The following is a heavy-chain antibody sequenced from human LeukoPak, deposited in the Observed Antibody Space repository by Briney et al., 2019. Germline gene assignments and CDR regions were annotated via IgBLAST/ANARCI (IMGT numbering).Heavy chain of an antibody. Sequence: GGSLRLSCAASGFTFSSYAMHWVRQAPGKGLEWVAVISYDGSNKYYADSVKGRFTISRDNSKNTLYLQMNSLRAEDTAVYYCARETPFSSTEPTFDPWGQGTLVTVSS. CDR2: ISYDGSNK. CDR1: GFTFSSYA. D-gene: IGHD2-2*01. J-gene: IGHJ5*02. V-gene: IGHV3-30-3*01. CDR3: ARETPFSSTEPTFDP.